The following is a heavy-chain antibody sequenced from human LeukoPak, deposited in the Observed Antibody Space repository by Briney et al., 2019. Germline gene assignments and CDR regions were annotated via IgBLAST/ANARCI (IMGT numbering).Heavy chain of an antibody. V-gene: IGHV1-8*01. CDR2: MNPNTGNT. Sequence: ASVKVSCKASGYTFTSYDINWVRHATGQGLEWMGWMNPNTGNTGFAQKFQGRVTMTKDTSISTAYMELSSLRSEDTAVYYCARDLSGYSDYYFDYWGQGTLVTVSS. CDR3: ARDLSGYSDYYFDY. CDR1: GYTFTSYD. J-gene: IGHJ4*02. D-gene: IGHD3-3*01.